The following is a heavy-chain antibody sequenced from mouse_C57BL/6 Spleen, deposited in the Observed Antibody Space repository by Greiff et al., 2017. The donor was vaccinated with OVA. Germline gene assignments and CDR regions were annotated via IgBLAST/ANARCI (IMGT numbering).Heavy chain of an antibody. D-gene: IGHD1-1*01. J-gene: IGHJ4*01. CDR3: ARVYYYGSSPYAMDY. V-gene: IGHV1-72*01. CDR1: GYTFTSYW. Sequence: QVQLKQPGAELVKPGASVKLSCKASGYTFTSYWMHWVKQRPGRGLEWIGRIDPNSGGTKYNEKFKSKATLTVDKPSSTAYMQLSSLTSEDSAVYYCARVYYYGSSPYAMDYWGQGTSVTVSS. CDR2: IDPNSGGT.